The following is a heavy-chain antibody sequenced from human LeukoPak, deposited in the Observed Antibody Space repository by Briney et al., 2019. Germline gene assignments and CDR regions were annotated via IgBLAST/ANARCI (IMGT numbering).Heavy chain of an antibody. CDR2: MNPNSGNT. J-gene: IGHJ3*02. D-gene: IGHD2-2*01. V-gene: IGHV1-8*01. CDR3: ARELGYQLPRDAFDI. CDR1: GYTFTSYD. Sequence: GASVKVSCKASGYTFTSYDINWVRQATGQGLEWMGWMNPNSGNTGYAQKFQGRVTMTRNTSISTAYMELSRLRSDDTAVYYCARELGYQLPRDAFDIWGQGTMVTVSS.